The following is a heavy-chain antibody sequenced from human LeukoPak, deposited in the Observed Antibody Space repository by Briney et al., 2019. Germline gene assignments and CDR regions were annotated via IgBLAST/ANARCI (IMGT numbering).Heavy chain of an antibody. CDR1: GYTFTSYG. J-gene: IGHJ2*01. V-gene: IGHV1-18*01. Sequence: ASVKVSCKASGYTFTSYGISWVRQAPGQGLEWMGWISGYNGNTNYAQKLQGRVTMTTDTSTSTVYMELRSLRSDDTAVYYCAASSGRLRYWYFDLWGRGTLVTVSS. CDR2: ISGYNGNT. CDR3: AASSGRLRYWYFDL. D-gene: IGHD6-19*01.